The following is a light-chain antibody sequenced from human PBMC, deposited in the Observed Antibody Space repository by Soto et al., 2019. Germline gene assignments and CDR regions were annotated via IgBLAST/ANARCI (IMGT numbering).Light chain of an antibody. CDR2: GAS. CDR3: QQYGSSPRIT. V-gene: IGKV3-20*01. J-gene: IGKJ5*01. CDR1: QSVSSSY. Sequence: EIVLTQPPGTLSLSPEEKATHSCRARQSVSSSYLAWYQQKPGQAPRLLIYGASSRATGIPDRFSGSGSGTDFTLTIIRLEPEDFAVYYCQQYGSSPRITFGQGTRLEIK.